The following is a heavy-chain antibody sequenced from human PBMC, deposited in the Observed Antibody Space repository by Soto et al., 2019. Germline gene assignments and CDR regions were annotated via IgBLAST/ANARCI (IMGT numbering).Heavy chain of an antibody. CDR2: IWYDGSNK. D-gene: IGHD1-1*01. CDR3: ARDPTGTTYYFDY. J-gene: IGHJ4*02. CDR1: GFTFSSYG. Sequence: PGGSLRLSCGASGFTFSSYGMHWVRQAPGKGLEWVAVIWYDGSNKYYADSVKGRFTISRDNSKNTLYLQMNSLRAEDTAVYYCARDPTGTTYYFDYWGQGTLVTVSS. V-gene: IGHV3-33*01.